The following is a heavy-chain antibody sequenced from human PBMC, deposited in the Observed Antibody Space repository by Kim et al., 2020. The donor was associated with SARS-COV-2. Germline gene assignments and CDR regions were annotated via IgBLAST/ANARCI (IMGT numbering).Heavy chain of an antibody. D-gene: IGHD3-22*01. J-gene: IGHJ6*02. V-gene: IGHV1-69*13. CDR2: IIPIFGTA. Sequence: SVKVSCKASGGTFSSYAISWVRQAPGQGLEWMGGIIPIFGTANYAQKFQGRVTITADESTSTAYMELSSLRSEDTAVYYCARDGIWSSGYDYYGMDVWGQGTTVTVSS. CDR1: GGTFSSYA. CDR3: ARDGIWSSGYDYYGMDV.